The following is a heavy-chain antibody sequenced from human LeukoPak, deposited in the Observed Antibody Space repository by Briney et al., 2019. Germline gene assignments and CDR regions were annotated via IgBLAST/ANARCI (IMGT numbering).Heavy chain of an antibody. D-gene: IGHD2-15*01. Sequence: GASVKVSCKASGYTFTSYYMHWVRQAPGQGLEWMGIINPSGGSTSYAQKFQGRVTMTRNTSISTAYMELSSLRSEDTAVYYCARVVARWFKKNWFDPWGQGTLVTVSS. J-gene: IGHJ5*02. CDR1: GYTFTSYY. CDR2: INPSGGST. V-gene: IGHV1-46*01. CDR3: ARVVARWFKKNWFDP.